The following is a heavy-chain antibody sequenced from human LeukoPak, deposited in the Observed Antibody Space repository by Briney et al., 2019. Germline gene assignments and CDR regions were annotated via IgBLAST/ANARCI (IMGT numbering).Heavy chain of an antibody. J-gene: IGHJ4*02. CDR1: GFTFSSYD. CDR2: IGTAGDT. Sequence: GGSLRLSCAASGFTFSSYDMRWVRQATGKGLEWVSAIGTAGDTYYPGSVKGRFTISRENAKNSLYLQMNSLRAGDTAVYYCARGIAVAGTSSYFDYWGQGTLVTVSS. D-gene: IGHD6-19*01. V-gene: IGHV3-13*01. CDR3: ARGIAVAGTSSYFDY.